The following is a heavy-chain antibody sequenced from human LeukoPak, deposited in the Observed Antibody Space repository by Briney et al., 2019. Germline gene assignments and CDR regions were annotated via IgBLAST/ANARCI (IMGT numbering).Heavy chain of an antibody. Sequence: GGSLRLSCAASGFTFSSYSMNWVRQAPGKGLEWVSSISSSSSYIYYADSVKGRFTISRDNAKNSLYLQMNSPRAEDTAVYYCARDNYYDRPYYFDYWGQGTLVTVSS. CDR3: ARDNYYDRPYYFDY. CDR2: ISSSSSYI. CDR1: GFTFSSYS. J-gene: IGHJ4*02. D-gene: IGHD3-22*01. V-gene: IGHV3-21*01.